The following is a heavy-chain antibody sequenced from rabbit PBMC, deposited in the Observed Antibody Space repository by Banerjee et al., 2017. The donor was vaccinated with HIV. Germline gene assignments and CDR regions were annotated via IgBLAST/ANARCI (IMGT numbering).Heavy chain of an antibody. CDR3: ARGGGGGDSYTYFNL. D-gene: IGHD6-1*01. CDR1: GFSFSSSYW. V-gene: IGHV1S40*01. CDR2: IRTSSGIT. Sequence: QSLEESGGDLVKPGASLTLTCTASGFSFSSSYWMCWVRQAPGKGLEWIGCIRTSSGITGYASWAKGRFTVSKTSSTTVTLQMTSLTAADTATYFCARGGGGGDSYTYFNLWGPGTLVTVS. J-gene: IGHJ4*01.